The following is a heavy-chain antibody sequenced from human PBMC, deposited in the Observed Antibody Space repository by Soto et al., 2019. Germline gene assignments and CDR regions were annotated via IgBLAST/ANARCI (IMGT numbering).Heavy chain of an antibody. D-gene: IGHD1-20*01. V-gene: IGHV1-69*06. CDR1: GGAFTNYS. CDR3: AIWSNWNPLYYRGMDV. J-gene: IGHJ6*02. CDR2: IIPLHNTS. Sequence: QVQLLQSGAEVKKPGSSVKVSCKVSGGAFTNYSLNWVRHAPGQGLEWLGGIIPLHNTSNYSLKLLGRGSVTADISSNTVYMHLGGLTSEDTATYYCAIWSNWNPLYYRGMDVWGQGTTVTVSS.